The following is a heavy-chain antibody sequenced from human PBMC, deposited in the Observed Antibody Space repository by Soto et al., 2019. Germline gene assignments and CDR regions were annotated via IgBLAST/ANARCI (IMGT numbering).Heavy chain of an antibody. CDR3: ARGGIYYYDSSSYYYDLFAF. CDR2: IYYSGST. Sequence: PSETRSLTCTVSGGSISSYYWSWIRQPPGKGLEWIGYIYYSGSTNYNPSLKSRVTISVDTSKNQFSLKLSSVTAADTAVYYCARGGIYYYDSSSYYYDLFAFRGLGTSVPVSS. J-gene: IGHJ1*01. CDR1: GGSISSYY. V-gene: IGHV4-59*12. D-gene: IGHD3-22*01.